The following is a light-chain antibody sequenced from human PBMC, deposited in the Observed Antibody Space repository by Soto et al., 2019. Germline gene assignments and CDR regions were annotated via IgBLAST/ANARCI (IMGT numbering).Light chain of an antibody. CDR1: QSVSSSN. CDR2: VPS. CDR3: QQYGSSPRT. V-gene: IGKV3-20*01. Sequence: EIGLTQSPGTLSLSPGDTATLSCRASQSVSSSNLAWYQPKPAQAPRLLTYVPSIRATAIPDRFSGSGSGTDYTLTITRLEPEDFAVYYCQQYGSSPRTFGQGTKVENK. J-gene: IGKJ1*01.